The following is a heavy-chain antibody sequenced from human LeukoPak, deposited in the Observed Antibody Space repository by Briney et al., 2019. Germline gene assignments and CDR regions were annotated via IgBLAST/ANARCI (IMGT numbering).Heavy chain of an antibody. CDR3: ARLGSSGYLDY. J-gene: IGHJ4*02. CDR2: ISYDGSNK. Sequence: GGSLRLSCAASGFTFSSYAMHWVRQAPGTGLEWVAVISYDGSNKYYADSVKGRFTISRDNSKNTLYLQMNSLRAEDTAVYYCARLGSSGYLDYWGQGTLVTVSS. V-gene: IGHV3-30-3*01. D-gene: IGHD3-22*01. CDR1: GFTFSSYA.